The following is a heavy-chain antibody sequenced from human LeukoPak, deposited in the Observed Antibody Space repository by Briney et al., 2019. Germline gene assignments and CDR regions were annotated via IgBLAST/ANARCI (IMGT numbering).Heavy chain of an antibody. J-gene: IGHJ5*01. CDR1: GYTFTTYA. V-gene: IGHV7-4-1*02. D-gene: IGHD3-16*02. CDR3: ARAYQPLGGLSFPDS. Sequence: GASVKVSCKASGYTFTTYAMNWVRQAPGQGLEWMGWINTNTGNPAYAQGFTGRFVFSLDTSVSTAYLQTSSLKAEDTAVYYCARAYQPLGGLSFPDSWGQGTLVTVSS. CDR2: INTNTGNP.